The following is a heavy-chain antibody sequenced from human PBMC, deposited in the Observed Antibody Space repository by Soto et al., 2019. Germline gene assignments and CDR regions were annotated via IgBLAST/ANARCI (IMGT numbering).Heavy chain of an antibody. Sequence: EVQLVESGGGLVQPGGSLRLSCAASGFTFSSYAMHWVRQAPGKGLEYVSAISSNGGSTYYANSVKGRFTISRDNSKNTLYLQMGSLRAEVMAVYYCARQWLDSYYFDYWGLGTLVTVSS. V-gene: IGHV3-64*01. CDR3: ARQWLDSYYFDY. D-gene: IGHD6-19*01. CDR2: ISSNGGST. CDR1: GFTFSSYA. J-gene: IGHJ4*02.